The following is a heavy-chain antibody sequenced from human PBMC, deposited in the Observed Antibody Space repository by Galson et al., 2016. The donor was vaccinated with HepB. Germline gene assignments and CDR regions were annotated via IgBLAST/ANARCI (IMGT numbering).Heavy chain of an antibody. D-gene: IGHD2-21*02. Sequence: SETLSLTCAVSGGSISSSDWWGWVRQPPGKGLEWIGEIYESGSSNCNPSLKTRVTLSVDKSKNQFSLKLSSVTAADTAVYYCARRLTWVVVPAIDWGQGTLVTVSS. J-gene: IGHJ4*02. V-gene: IGHV4-4*02. CDR2: IYESGSS. CDR1: GGSISSSDW. CDR3: ARRLTWVVVPAID.